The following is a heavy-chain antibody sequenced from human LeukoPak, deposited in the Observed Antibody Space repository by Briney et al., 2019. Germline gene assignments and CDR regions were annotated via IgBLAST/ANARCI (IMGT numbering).Heavy chain of an antibody. V-gene: IGHV3-30*02. CDR1: GFIFSHYG. Sequence: GGSLRLSCGASGFIFSHYGIHWVRQAPGKGLEWVAFIRYDGSNKYYAESVKGRFTISRDNSKNTLILQMNSLRTEDTAVYYCAKGFDYGLDYWGQGTLVTVSS. CDR2: IRYDGSNK. J-gene: IGHJ4*02. D-gene: IGHD4-17*01. CDR3: AKGFDYGLDY.